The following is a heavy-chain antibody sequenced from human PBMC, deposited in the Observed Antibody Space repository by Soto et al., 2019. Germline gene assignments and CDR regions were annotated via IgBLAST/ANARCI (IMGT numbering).Heavy chain of an antibody. J-gene: IGHJ6*02. CDR1: GFTVSSNY. D-gene: IGHD2-8*01. CDR2: IYSGGST. CDR3: AIDRTGYCTNGVCYYSGMDV. Sequence: GGSLRLSCAASGFTVSSNYMSWVRQAPGKGLEWVSVIYSGGSTYYADSVKGRFTISRDNSKNTLYLQMNSLRAEDTAVYYCAIDRTGYCTNGVCYYSGMDVWGQGTTVTVSS. V-gene: IGHV3-53*01.